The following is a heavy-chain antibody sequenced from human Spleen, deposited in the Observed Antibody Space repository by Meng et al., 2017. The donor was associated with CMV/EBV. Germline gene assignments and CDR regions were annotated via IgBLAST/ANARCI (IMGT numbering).Heavy chain of an antibody. Sequence: GESLKISCAASGFTFSSYGMHWVRQAPGKGLEWVAFIRYDGSNKYYADSVKGRFTISRDNSKNTLYLQMNSLRAEDTAVYYCAKDQVEWLLFDYWGQGTLVTVSS. J-gene: IGHJ4*02. D-gene: IGHD3-3*01. CDR3: AKDQVEWLLFDY. CDR1: GFTFSSYG. V-gene: IGHV3-30*02. CDR2: IRYDGSNK.